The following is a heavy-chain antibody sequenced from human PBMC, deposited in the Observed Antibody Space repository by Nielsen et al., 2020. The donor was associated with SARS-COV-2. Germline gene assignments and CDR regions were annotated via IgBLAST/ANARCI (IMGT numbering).Heavy chain of an antibody. CDR2: IWYDGSNK. D-gene: IGHD6-25*01. V-gene: IGHV3-33*01. CDR3: ARDARFQRDYFDY. J-gene: IGHJ4*02. CDR1: GFTFSSYG. Sequence: GESLKISCAASGFTFSSYGMHWVRQAPGKGLEWVAVIWYDGSNKYYADSVKGRFTISRDNSKNTLYLQMNSLRAEDTAVYYCARDARFQRDYFDYWGQGTLVTVSS.